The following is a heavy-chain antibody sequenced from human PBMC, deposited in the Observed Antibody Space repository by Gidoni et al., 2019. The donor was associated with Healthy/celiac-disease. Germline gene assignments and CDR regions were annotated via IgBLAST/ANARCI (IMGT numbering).Heavy chain of an antibody. V-gene: IGHV4-39*01. Sequence: QLQLQESGSRLVKPSETLSLTCTVSGGPISSISYYWGWIRPPPGKGLGWIGSIYYSGSSYYNPYLKSRVTISVDTSKNQFSLKLSSVTAADTAVYYCARLIYGSGSGWFDPWGQGTLVTVSS. J-gene: IGHJ5*02. CDR1: GGPISSISYY. CDR2: IYYSGSS. D-gene: IGHD3-10*01. CDR3: ARLIYGSGSGWFDP.